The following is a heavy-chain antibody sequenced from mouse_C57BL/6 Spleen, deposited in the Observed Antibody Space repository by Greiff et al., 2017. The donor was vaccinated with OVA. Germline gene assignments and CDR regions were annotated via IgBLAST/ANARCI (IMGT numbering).Heavy chain of an antibody. Sequence: QVQLQQSGAELMKPGASVKLSCKATGYTFTGYWIEWVKQRPGHGLEWIGEILPGSGSTNYNEKFTGKATFTADTSSNTAYMQLSSLTTEDSAIYYCAGPSTTVPYYFDYWGQGTTLTVAS. CDR3: AGPSTTVPYYFDY. CDR1: GYTFTGYW. D-gene: IGHD1-1*01. J-gene: IGHJ2*01. CDR2: ILPGSGST. V-gene: IGHV1-9*01.